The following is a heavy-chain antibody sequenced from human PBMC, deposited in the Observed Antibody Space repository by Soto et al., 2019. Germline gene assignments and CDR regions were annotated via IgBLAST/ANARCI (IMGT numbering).Heavy chain of an antibody. V-gene: IGHV3-21*01. CDR1: GFTFSSYT. CDR2: IGTSSSYI. CDR3: ARDSVRDYLYYYYGMDV. J-gene: IGHJ6*02. Sequence: EVQLVESGGGLVKPGGSLRLSCAASGFTFSSYTMNWVRQAPGRGLEWVSSIGTSSSYIYDADSVKGRFTISRDNAKNSLFLQMHSLRADDTAVYYCARDSVRDYLYYYYGMDVWGQGTTVTVSS. D-gene: IGHD4-17*01.